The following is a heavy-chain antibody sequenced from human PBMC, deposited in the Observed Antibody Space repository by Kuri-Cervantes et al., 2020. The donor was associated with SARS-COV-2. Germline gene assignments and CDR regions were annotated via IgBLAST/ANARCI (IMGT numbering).Heavy chain of an antibody. CDR1: GFTFSSYG. CDR3: ATSSYWGYNAFDI. CDR2: IRYDGSNK. V-gene: IGHV3-30*02. D-gene: IGHD7-27*01. J-gene: IGHJ3*02. Sequence: GESLKISCAASGFTFSSYGMHWVRQAPGKGLEWVAFIRYDGSNKYYADSVKGRFTISRDNSKNTLYLQMNSLRAEDTAVYYCATSSYWGYNAFDIWGQGTMVTVSS.